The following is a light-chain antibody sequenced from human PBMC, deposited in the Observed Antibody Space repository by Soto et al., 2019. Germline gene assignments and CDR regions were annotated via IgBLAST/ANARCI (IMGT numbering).Light chain of an antibody. CDR1: QSIDSC. V-gene: IGKV1-39*01. CDR3: LQTYTAPAT. CDR2: DAS. Sequence: DIQMTQSPSSLSASVGDRVTITCRASQSIDSCLSWYQQKPGKAPKLLIYDASSLQSGVPSRFSGSGYGTDFTLTISSLQREDLVTYHCLQTYTAPATFGQGTRVEIK. J-gene: IGKJ1*01.